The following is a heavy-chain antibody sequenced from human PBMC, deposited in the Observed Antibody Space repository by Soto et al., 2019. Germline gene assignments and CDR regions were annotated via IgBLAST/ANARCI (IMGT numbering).Heavy chain of an antibody. D-gene: IGHD2-2*01. Sequence: VKVSCKASGYTFTSYYMHWVRQAPGQGPEWMGIINPSGGSTSYAQKFQGRVTMTRDTSTSTVYMELSSLRSEDTAVYYCARDACSSTSCYRFDPWGQGTLVTVSS. J-gene: IGHJ5*02. CDR1: GYTFTSYY. CDR3: ARDACSSTSCYRFDP. CDR2: INPSGGST. V-gene: IGHV1-46*03.